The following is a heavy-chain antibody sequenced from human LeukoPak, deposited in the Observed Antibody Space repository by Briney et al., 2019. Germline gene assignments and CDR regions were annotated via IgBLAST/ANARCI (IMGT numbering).Heavy chain of an antibody. V-gene: IGHV3-30*18. CDR1: GFTFSSYG. Sequence: PGGSLRLSCAASGFTFSSYGMHWVRQAPGKGLEWVAVISHDGSNKYCADSVKGRFTISRDNSKNTLYLQMNSLRAEDTAVYYCAKQSGADRGHLDFWGQGTLVTVSS. D-gene: IGHD4/OR15-4a*01. CDR3: AKQSGADRGHLDF. CDR2: ISHDGSNK. J-gene: IGHJ4*02.